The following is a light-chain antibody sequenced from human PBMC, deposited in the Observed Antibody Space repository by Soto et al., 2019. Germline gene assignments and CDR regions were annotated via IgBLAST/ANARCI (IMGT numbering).Light chain of an antibody. V-gene: IGKV3-11*01. J-gene: IGKJ5*01. CDR3: QQRSNWPPPIT. CDR1: QSVSSY. Sequence: EIVLTQSPATLSLSPGERATLSCRASQSVSSYLAWYQQKPDQAPRLLIYDASNRATGIPARFSGSGFGTDFTLTISSLEPEDFAVYYCQQRSNWPPPITFGQGTRLEIK. CDR2: DAS.